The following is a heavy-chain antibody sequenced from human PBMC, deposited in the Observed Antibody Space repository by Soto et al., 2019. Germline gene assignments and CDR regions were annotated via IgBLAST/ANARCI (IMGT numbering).Heavy chain of an antibody. D-gene: IGHD2-15*01. CDR1: GFTFSGYW. J-gene: IGHJ1*01. Sequence: EVQLVESGGGLVQPGGSLRLSCAASGFTFSGYWMTWARQAPGKGLEWVAQIKDDGSEKFYVDSVKGRFTISRDNADNLLYLQMNSLRAEDTAVYFCARDGYCSGGRCYRRNVYWGQGTLVIVSS. CDR2: IKDDGSEK. V-gene: IGHV3-7*01. CDR3: ARDGYCSGGRCYRRNVY.